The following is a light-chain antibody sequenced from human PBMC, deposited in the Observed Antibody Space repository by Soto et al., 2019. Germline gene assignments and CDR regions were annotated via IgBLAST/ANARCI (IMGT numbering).Light chain of an antibody. CDR1: QSLSSSS. Sequence: EIVLTQSPGTLSLSPGERATLSCRASQSLSSSSLAWYQQKPGQAPRLLIYDASSRATGIPDRFSGSGSGTDFTLTISRLETEDFAVYHCQQYDTSPTFGQGAKVDI. CDR3: QQYDTSPT. CDR2: DAS. J-gene: IGKJ1*01. V-gene: IGKV3-20*01.